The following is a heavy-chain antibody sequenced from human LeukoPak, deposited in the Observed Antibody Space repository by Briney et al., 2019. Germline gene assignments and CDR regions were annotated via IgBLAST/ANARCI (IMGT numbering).Heavy chain of an antibody. CDR3: AKELYGDYRVDY. V-gene: IGHV3-23*01. CDR1: GFTFSSYA. J-gene: IGHJ4*02. CDR2: ISGTGGTT. D-gene: IGHD4-11*01. Sequence: GGSLRLSCAASGFTFSSYAMNWVRQAPGKGLEWVSTISGTGGTTYYADSGRGRFTIARDNYKNTLYMQRNSLEAEDTAVYFCAKELYGDYRVDYGGQGPLVTVSS.